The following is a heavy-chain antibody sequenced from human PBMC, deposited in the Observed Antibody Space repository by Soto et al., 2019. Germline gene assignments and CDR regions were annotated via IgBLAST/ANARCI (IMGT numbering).Heavy chain of an antibody. J-gene: IGHJ6*03. CDR3: ARDLGVVAATVRDYYYYMDV. V-gene: IGHV1-3*01. Sequence: GASVKVSCKASGYTFTSYAMHWVRQAPGQRLEWMGWINAGNGNTKYSQKFQGRVTITRDTSASTAYMELSSLRSEDTAVYYCARDLGVVAATVRDYYYYMDVWGKGTTVTVSS. CDR2: INAGNGNT. D-gene: IGHD2-15*01. CDR1: GYTFTSYA.